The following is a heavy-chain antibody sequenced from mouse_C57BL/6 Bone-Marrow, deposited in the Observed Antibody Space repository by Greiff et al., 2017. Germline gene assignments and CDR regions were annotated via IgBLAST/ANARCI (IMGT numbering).Heavy chain of an antibody. D-gene: IGHD1-1*01. Sequence: FQLQQSGPELVKPGASVKISFKASVYSFTDYNMNWLKQSNGQSLEWIGVINPTYGTTSYNQKFKGKATLTVDQSSSTAYMQLNSRTSEESAVYYCARGSSYLDWGQGTTLTVAS. J-gene: IGHJ2*01. CDR2: INPTYGTT. CDR1: VYSFTDYN. V-gene: IGHV1-39*01. CDR3: ARGSSYLD.